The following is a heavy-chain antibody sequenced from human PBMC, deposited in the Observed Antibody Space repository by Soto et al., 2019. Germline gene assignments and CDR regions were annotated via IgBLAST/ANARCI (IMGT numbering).Heavy chain of an antibody. CDR2: ISGNGEII. Sequence: PGGSLKLSCAPSGFTFSDYYIHWIRRAPGKGREWIAYISGNGEIIQYAASARGRFTISRDNAENSVYLEMDSLRAEDTALYFCARDVDAYLRADFDYWGRGTLVTVSS. D-gene: IGHD3-10*01. CDR3: ARDVDAYLRADFDY. V-gene: IGHV3-11*01. CDR1: GFTFSDYY. J-gene: IGHJ4*02.